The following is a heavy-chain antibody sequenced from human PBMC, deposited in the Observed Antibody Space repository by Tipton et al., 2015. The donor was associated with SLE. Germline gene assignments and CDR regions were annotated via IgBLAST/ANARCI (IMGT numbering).Heavy chain of an antibody. CDR3: AREEGSGGGILDY. CDR2: IFYSGIT. D-gene: IGHD2-15*01. V-gene: IGHV4-61*10. J-gene: IGHJ4*02. CDR1: GGSISWHSYY. Sequence: TLSLTCTVSGGSISWHSYYWGWIRQPAGKGLEWIGNIFYSGITNDNPSLKSRITISVDSFKNQFSLRLNSVTAADTAIYYCAREEGSGGGILDYWGQGILVTVSS.